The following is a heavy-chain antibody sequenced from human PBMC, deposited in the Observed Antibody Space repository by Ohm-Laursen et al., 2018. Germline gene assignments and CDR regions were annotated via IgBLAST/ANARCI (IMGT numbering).Heavy chain of an antibody. CDR2: ISSSSSYI. V-gene: IGHV3-21*01. Sequence: SLRLSCAASGFTFSSYSMNWVRQAPGKGLEWVSSISSSSSYIYYADSVKGRFTISRDNAKNSLYLQMNSLRAEDTAVYYCARGTDSSGYYYYYYYGMDVWGQGTTVTVSS. D-gene: IGHD3-22*01. CDR1: GFTFSSYS. CDR3: ARGTDSSGYYYYYYYGMDV. J-gene: IGHJ6*02.